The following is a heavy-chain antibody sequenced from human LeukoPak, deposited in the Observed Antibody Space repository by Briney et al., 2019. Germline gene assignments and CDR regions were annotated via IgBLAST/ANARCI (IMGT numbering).Heavy chain of an antibody. CDR1: GGSISSSNW. V-gene: IGHV4-4*02. CDR3: ARRGIQLWSTFDY. Sequence: SETLSLTCAVSGGSISSSNWWSWVRQPPGKGLEWIGEIYHSGSTNYNPSLKSRVTISVDKSKNQFSLKLSSVTAADTAVYYCARRGIQLWSTFDYWGQGTLVTVSS. CDR2: IYHSGST. D-gene: IGHD5-18*01. J-gene: IGHJ4*02.